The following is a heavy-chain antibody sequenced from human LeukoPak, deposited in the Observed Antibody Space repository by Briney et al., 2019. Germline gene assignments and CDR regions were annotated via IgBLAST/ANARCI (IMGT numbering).Heavy chain of an antibody. CDR3: ARGRYFDY. CDR2: ISSSSSYI. CDR1: GFSFSTYW. J-gene: IGHJ4*02. V-gene: IGHV3-21*01. Sequence: GGSLRLSCEASGFSFSTYWMSWVRQAPGKGLEWVSSISSSSSYIYYADSVKGRFTISRDNAKNSLYLQMNSLRAEDTAVYYCARGRYFDYWGQGTLVTVSS.